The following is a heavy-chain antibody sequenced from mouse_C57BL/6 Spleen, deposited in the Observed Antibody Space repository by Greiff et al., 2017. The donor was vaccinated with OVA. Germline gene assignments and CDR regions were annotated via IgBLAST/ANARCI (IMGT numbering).Heavy chain of an antibody. CDR1: GYTFTSYW. Sequence: QVQLKESGAELVKPGASVKLSCKASGYTFTSYWMHWVKQRPGQGLEWIGMIHPNSGSTNYNEKFKSKATLTVDKSSSTAYMQLSSLTSEDSAVYYCARWGYYYAMDYWGQGTSVTVSS. J-gene: IGHJ4*01. CDR3: ARWGYYYAMDY. V-gene: IGHV1-64*01. CDR2: IHPNSGST.